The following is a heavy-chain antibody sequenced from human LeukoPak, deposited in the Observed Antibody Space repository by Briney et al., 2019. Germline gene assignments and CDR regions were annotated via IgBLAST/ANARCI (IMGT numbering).Heavy chain of an antibody. Sequence: PGGYLRLSCAASGFTFSDYYMTWIRQAPGKGLEWVSYITSSGTIYNADSVKGRFTISRDNAKNSLYLQMNSLRAEDTAVYYCARDRGPHSSSPNSGAFDIWGQGTMVTVSS. D-gene: IGHD6-6*01. V-gene: IGHV3-11*04. CDR1: GFTFSDYY. CDR2: ITSSGTI. J-gene: IGHJ3*02. CDR3: ARDRGPHSSSPNSGAFDI.